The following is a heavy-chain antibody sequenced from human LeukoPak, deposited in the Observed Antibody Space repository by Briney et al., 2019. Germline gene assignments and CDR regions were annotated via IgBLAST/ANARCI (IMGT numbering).Heavy chain of an antibody. CDR2: ISSSGNTI. J-gene: IGHJ4*02. V-gene: IGHV3-48*04. CDR1: GFTFSSYW. CDR3: ARDQDWNYAFDY. Sequence: PGGSLRLSCAASGFTFSSYWMSWVRQAPGKGLEWVSYISSSGNTIYYADSVKGRFTISRGNAKNSLYLQMNSLRAEDTAVYYCARDQDWNYAFDYWGQGTLVTVSS. D-gene: IGHD1-7*01.